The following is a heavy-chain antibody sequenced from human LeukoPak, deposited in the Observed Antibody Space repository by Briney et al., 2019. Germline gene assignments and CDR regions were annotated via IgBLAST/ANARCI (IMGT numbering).Heavy chain of an antibody. Sequence: GRSLRLSCAASGFTFSSYGIHWVRQAPGKGLEWVSYISGGSSIYYTDSVKGRFTISIDNAKNSLYLQMISLRDEDTAVYYCARVSVAGTREYFDYWGQGTLVTVSS. V-gene: IGHV3-48*02. D-gene: IGHD6-13*01. CDR3: ARVSVAGTREYFDY. CDR1: GFTFSSYG. J-gene: IGHJ4*02. CDR2: ISGGSSI.